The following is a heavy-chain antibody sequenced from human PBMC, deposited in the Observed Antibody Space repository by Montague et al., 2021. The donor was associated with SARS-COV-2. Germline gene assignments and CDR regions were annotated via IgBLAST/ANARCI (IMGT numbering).Heavy chain of an antibody. D-gene: IGHD1-26*01. J-gene: IGHJ6*02. V-gene: IGHV3-53*01. Sequence: SLRLSCAASGFTVSSNYMSWVRQAPGKGLEWVSVIYSGGSTYYADSVKGRFTISRDNSKNTLYLQMNSLRAEDTAVYYCARDRRLVGALYYYYGMDVWGQGTTVTVSS. CDR1: GFTVSSNY. CDR2: IYSGGST. CDR3: ARDRRLVGALYYYYGMDV.